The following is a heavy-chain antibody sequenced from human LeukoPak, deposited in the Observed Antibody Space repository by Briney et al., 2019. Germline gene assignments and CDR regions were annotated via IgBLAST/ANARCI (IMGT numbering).Heavy chain of an antibody. CDR2: INPSGGST. Sequence: ASVKVSCKASGYTFTNYFIHWVRQAPGQGLEWMGIINPSGGSTSYAQKFQGTVTMTRDTSTNTVYMELSSLRSEDTAVYYCARDYSNGRAFDYWGQGSLVSVSS. CDR1: GYTFTNYF. J-gene: IGHJ4*02. CDR3: ARDYSNGRAFDY. V-gene: IGHV1-46*01. D-gene: IGHD4-11*01.